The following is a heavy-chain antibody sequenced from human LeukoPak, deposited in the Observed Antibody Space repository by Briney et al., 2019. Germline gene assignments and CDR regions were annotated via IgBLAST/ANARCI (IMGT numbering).Heavy chain of an antibody. Sequence: KPSETLSLTCAVYGGSFSGYYWSWIRQPPGKGLEWIGEINHSGSTNYNPSLKSRVTISVDTSKNQFSLKLSSVTAADTAVYYCARRGYSYGYGRRAFDIWGQGTMVTVSS. CDR2: INHSGST. CDR3: ARRGYSYGYGRRAFDI. D-gene: IGHD5-18*01. CDR1: GGSFSGYY. J-gene: IGHJ3*02. V-gene: IGHV4-34*01.